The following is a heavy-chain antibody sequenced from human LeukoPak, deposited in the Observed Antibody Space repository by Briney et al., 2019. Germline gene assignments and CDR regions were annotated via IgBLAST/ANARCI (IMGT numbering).Heavy chain of an antibody. CDR2: INHSGST. CDR1: GGSFSGYY. V-gene: IGHV4-34*01. J-gene: IGHJ4*02. Sequence: SETLSLTCAVYGGSFSGYYWSWIRQPPGKGLEWIGEINHSGSTNYNPSLKSRVTISVDTSKNQFSLKLSSVTAADTAVYYCAREIIRFSSGWFDYWGKGTLVTVS. CDR3: AREIIRFSSGWFDY. D-gene: IGHD6-19*01.